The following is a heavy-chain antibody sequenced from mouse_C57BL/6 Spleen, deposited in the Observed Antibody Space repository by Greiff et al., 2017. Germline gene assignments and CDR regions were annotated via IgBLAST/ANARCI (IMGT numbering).Heavy chain of an antibody. CDR3: ANGYYQGRYYYAMDY. CDR1: GFTFSDYG. CDR2: ISSGSSTI. J-gene: IGHJ4*01. V-gene: IGHV5-17*01. D-gene: IGHD2-3*01. Sequence: EVKLQESGGGLVKPGGSLKLSCAASGFTFSDYGMHWVRQAPEKGLEWVAYISSGSSTIYYADTVKGRFTISRDNAKNTLFLQMTSLRSEDTAMYYCANGYYQGRYYYAMDYWGQGTSVTVSS.